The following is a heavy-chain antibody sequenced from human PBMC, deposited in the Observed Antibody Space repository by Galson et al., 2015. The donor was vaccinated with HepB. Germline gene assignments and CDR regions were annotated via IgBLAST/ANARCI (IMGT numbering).Heavy chain of an antibody. Sequence: QSGAEVKKPGESLRIACKGSGYSFTSFWISWVRQMPGKGLEWMGRIDPTDSYTNYSPSFQGHVTISADKSISTAYLQWRSLKASDTAMYYCAKTAGGANYYYYYGMDVWGQGTTVTVSS. V-gene: IGHV5-10-1*01. CDR1: GYSFTSFW. D-gene: IGHD6-13*01. J-gene: IGHJ6*02. CDR3: AKTAGGANYYYYYGMDV. CDR2: IDPTDSYT.